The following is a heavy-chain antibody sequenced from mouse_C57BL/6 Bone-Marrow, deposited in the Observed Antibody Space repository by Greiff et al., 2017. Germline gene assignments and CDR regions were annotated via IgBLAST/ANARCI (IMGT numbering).Heavy chain of an antibody. J-gene: IGHJ4*01. Sequence: QVQLKQSGAELVRPGASVTLSCKASGYTFTDYEMHWVKQTPVHGLEWIGAIDPETGGTAYNQKFKGKAILTADKSSSTAYMELRSLTSEDSAVYYCTSLYYDYDGGYAMDYWGQGTSVTVSS. D-gene: IGHD2-4*01. CDR3: TSLYYDYDGGYAMDY. V-gene: IGHV1-15*01. CDR1: GYTFTDYE. CDR2: IDPETGGT.